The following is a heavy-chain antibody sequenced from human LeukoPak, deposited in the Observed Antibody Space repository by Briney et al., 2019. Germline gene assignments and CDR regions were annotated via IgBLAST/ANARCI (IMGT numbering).Heavy chain of an antibody. CDR3: ARDRRTYDYGDYGEDY. Sequence: SETLSLTCTVSGGSISSSSYYWGWIRQSPGKGLEWIGSIYYSGSTYYNPSLKSRVTISVDTSKNQFSLKLSSVTAADTAVYYCARDRRTYDYGDYGEDYWGQGTLVTVSS. J-gene: IGHJ4*02. D-gene: IGHD4-17*01. V-gene: IGHV4-39*07. CDR1: GGSISSSSYY. CDR2: IYYSGST.